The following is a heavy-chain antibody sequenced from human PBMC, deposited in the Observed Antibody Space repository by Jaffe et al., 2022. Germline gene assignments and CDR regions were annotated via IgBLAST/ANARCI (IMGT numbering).Heavy chain of an antibody. D-gene: IGHD2-21*01. CDR2: IYTSGST. Sequence: QVQLQESGPGLVKPSQTLSLTCTVSGGSISSGSYYWSWIRQPAGKGLEWIGRIYTSGSTNYNPSLKSRVTISVDTSKNQFSLKLSSVTAADTAVYYCARDSPLIAYYYYMDVWGKGTTVTVSS. CDR1: GGSISSGSYY. J-gene: IGHJ6*03. CDR3: ARDSPLIAYYYYMDV. V-gene: IGHV4-61*02.